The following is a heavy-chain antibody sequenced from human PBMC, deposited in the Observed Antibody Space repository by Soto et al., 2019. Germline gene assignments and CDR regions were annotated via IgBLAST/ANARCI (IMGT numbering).Heavy chain of an antibody. CDR1: GFTFSSYG. V-gene: IGHV3-33*01. CDR2: IWYDGSNK. CDR3: AAEYSSSSCGVYKDV. D-gene: IGHD6-6*01. Sequence: QVQLVESGGGVVQPGRSLRLSFAASGFTFSSYGMHWVRQAPGKGLEWVAVIWYDGSNKYYADSVKGRFTISRDNSKNTLYLQMNSLRAEDTAVYYCAAEYSSSSCGVYKDVWGQGTTVTVSS. J-gene: IGHJ6*02.